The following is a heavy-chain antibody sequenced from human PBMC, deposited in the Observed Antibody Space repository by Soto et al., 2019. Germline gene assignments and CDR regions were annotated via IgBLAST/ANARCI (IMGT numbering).Heavy chain of an antibody. CDR3: ARDSRTYYDFWSGYSDY. Sequence: ASVKVSCKASGYTFTIYGISWVRQAPGQGLEWMGWISAYNGNTNYVQKLQGRVTMTTDTSTSTAYMELRSLRSDDTAVYYCARDSRTYYDFWSGYSDYWGQGTLVTVSS. V-gene: IGHV1-18*01. CDR1: GYTFTIYG. D-gene: IGHD3-3*01. J-gene: IGHJ4*02. CDR2: ISAYNGNT.